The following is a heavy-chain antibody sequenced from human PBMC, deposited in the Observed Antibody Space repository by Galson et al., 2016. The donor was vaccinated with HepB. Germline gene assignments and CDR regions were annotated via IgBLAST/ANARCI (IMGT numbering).Heavy chain of an antibody. CDR1: GFIFDDYT. CDR2: ISWDGRST. J-gene: IGHJ6*02. D-gene: IGHD3-16*01. Sequence: SLRLSCAASGFIFDDYTMHWVRQAPGKGLEWVSFISWDGRSTYYADSVRGRFTISRDNSETSLFLQMSSLRTEDTALYYCVKGSISLVDYYAMDVWVQGTMVIVSS. CDR3: VKGSISLVDYYAMDV. V-gene: IGHV3-43*01.